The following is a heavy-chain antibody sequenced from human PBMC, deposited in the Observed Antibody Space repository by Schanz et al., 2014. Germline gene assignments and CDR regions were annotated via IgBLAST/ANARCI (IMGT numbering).Heavy chain of an antibody. D-gene: IGHD3-10*01. CDR3: AKGRFGELSAFDI. CDR1: GFTFSDYW. Sequence: VQLVESGGGLVQPGGSLRLSCTASGFTFSDYWMSWVRQAPGKGPEWVAFVPFDGSQKFYADSVKGRFTISRDNSKNTLYLQMNSLRAEDTAVYYCAKGRFGELSAFDIWGQGTMVTVSS. J-gene: IGHJ3*02. CDR2: VPFDGSQK. V-gene: IGHV3-30*02.